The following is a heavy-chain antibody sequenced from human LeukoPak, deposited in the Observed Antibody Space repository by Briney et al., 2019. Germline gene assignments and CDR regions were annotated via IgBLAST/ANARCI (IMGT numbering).Heavy chain of an antibody. Sequence: GGSLRLSCAASGFSFSTYAMSWVRQAPGKGLEWISGISSSSVDTHYAESVKGRFRVSRDNSKTTLYLQMNSPRAEDTAVYYCASGTYRLGDYWGQGVLVAVSS. CDR3: ASGTYRLGDY. CDR2: ISSSSVDT. V-gene: IGHV3-23*01. CDR1: GFSFSTYA. D-gene: IGHD3-10*01. J-gene: IGHJ4*02.